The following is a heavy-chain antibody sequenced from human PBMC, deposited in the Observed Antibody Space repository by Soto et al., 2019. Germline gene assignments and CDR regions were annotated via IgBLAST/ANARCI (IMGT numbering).Heavy chain of an antibody. J-gene: IGHJ4*02. CDR2: IYYSGST. Sequence: SETLSLTCTVSGGSISSGGYYWTWIRQHPGKGLEWIGYIYYSGSTYYNPSLKSRVTISVDTSKNQFSLKLSSVTAADTAVYYCARVSSSPLNFDYWGQGTLVTVSS. CDR3: ARVSSSPLNFDY. CDR1: GGSISSGGYY. V-gene: IGHV4-31*03. D-gene: IGHD6-13*01.